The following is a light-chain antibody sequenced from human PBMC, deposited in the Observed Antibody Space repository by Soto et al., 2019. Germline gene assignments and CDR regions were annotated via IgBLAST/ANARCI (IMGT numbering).Light chain of an antibody. V-gene: IGKV3-20*01. CDR3: QQYGSSST. CDR2: GAS. CDR1: QSVNSGY. J-gene: IGKJ1*01. Sequence: EIVLTQSPGTLSLSPGERATLFCRARQSVNSGYLAWYQQKPGQAPRLIIYGASSRATGIPDRFSGSGSGTDFTLTISRLEPEDFAVYYCQQYGSSSTFGQGTKVEIK.